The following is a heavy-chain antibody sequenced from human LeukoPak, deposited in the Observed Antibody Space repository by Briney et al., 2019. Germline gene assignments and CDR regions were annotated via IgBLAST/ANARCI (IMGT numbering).Heavy chain of an antibody. CDR1: GYTFTGYY. V-gene: IGHV1-2*02. CDR2: INPNSGGT. D-gene: IGHD1-26*01. J-gene: IGHJ4*02. Sequence: ASVTVSCKASGYTFTGYYMHWVRQAPGQGPEWMGWINPNSGGTNYAQKFQGRVTMARDTSISTAYMELSSLNFDDTAVYYCARGPSGSYVDYWGQGTLVTVSS. CDR3: ARGPSGSYVDY.